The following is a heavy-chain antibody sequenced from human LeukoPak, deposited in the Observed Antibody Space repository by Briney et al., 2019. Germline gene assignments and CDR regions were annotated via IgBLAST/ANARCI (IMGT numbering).Heavy chain of an antibody. CDR2: ISSSSSSYI. D-gene: IGHD4-17*01. Sequence: GGSLRLSCAASGFTFSSYSMNWVRQAPGKGLEWVSSISSSSSSYIYYADSVKGRFTISRDNAKNSLYLQMNSLRAEDTAVYYCARSTVTTTYYFDYWGQGTLVTVSS. J-gene: IGHJ4*02. V-gene: IGHV3-21*01. CDR1: GFTFSSYS. CDR3: ARSTVTTTYYFDY.